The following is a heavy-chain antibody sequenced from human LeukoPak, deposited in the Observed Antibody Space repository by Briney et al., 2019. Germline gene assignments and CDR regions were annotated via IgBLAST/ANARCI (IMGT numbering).Heavy chain of an antibody. CDR2: INPNSGGT. V-gene: IGHV1-2*02. CDR1: GYTFTGYY. J-gene: IGHJ6*03. D-gene: IGHD3-22*01. Sequence: ASVKVSCKASGYTFTGYYMHWVRQAPGQGLEWMGWINPNSGGTNYAQKFQGRVTMTRDTSISTAYMELNSLRSDDTAVYYCARDQHDTSGYSYYFYYYMDVWGKGTTVTVSS. CDR3: ARDQHDTSGYSYYFYYYMDV.